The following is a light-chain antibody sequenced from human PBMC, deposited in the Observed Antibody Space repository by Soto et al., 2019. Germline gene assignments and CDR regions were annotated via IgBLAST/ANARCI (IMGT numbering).Light chain of an antibody. J-gene: IGKJ2*01. Sequence: DIVMTQSPDSLAVSLGERATINSKSSQSVLYSSNNKNYLAWYQQKPGQPPKLLIYWASTRESGVPDRFSGSGSGTDFTLTISSLQAEDVAVYYCLQYYSTPYTFGQGTKLEIK. V-gene: IGKV4-1*01. CDR1: QSVLYSSNNKNY. CDR2: WAS. CDR3: LQYYSTPYT.